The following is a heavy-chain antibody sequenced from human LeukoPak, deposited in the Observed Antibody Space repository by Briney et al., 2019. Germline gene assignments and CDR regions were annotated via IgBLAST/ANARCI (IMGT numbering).Heavy chain of an antibody. J-gene: IGHJ4*02. CDR2: ISISSSYM. V-gene: IGHV3-21*01. Sequence: GGSLRLSCAASGFTFSSFSMNWVRQAPGKGREWVSSISISSSYMYYADSVKGRFTISRDAAKNSLYLQMNSLRAEDTAVYYCARSAYCSSTSCLGGSGYSSLDYWGQGTLVTVSS. CDR1: GFTFSSFS. CDR3: ARSAYCSSTSCLGGSGYSSLDY. D-gene: IGHD2-2*01.